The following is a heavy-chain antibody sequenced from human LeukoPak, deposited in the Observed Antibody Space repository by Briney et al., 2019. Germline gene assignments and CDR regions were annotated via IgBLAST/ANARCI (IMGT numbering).Heavy chain of an antibody. J-gene: IGHJ4*02. D-gene: IGHD6-6*01. Sequence: TGGSLRLSCAASGFTFSSYTMNWVRQAPGKGLEWVSSISTSSSYIYYADSVKGRFTISRDNAKNSLYLQMNSLRAEDTAVYYCARVGGSSAEYFDYWGQGTLVTVSS. CDR1: GFTFSSYT. V-gene: IGHV3-21*01. CDR2: ISTSSSYI. CDR3: ARVGGSSAEYFDY.